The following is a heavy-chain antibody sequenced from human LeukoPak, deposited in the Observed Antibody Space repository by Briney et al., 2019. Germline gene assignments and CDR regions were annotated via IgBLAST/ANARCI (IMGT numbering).Heavy chain of an antibody. V-gene: IGHV4-4*07. CDR3: ASSTARGTRDFDY. D-gene: IGHD5-18*01. CDR1: GGSISSYY. CDR2: ISTSGST. J-gene: IGHJ4*02. Sequence: PSETLSLTCSVSGGSISSYYWSWIRQPAGKGLESIGHISTSGSTNYNPSLKSRVTMSVDTSKNQFSLKLSSVTAADTAVYYCASSTARGTRDFDYWGQGTLVTVSS.